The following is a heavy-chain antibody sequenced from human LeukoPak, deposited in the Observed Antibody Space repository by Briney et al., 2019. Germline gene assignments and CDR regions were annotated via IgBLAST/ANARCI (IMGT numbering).Heavy chain of an antibody. CDR1: GFTFSSYA. CDR2: ISGSGGGT. J-gene: IGHJ4*02. V-gene: IGHV3-23*01. CDR3: AKAGPGYTFLLVIDY. D-gene: IGHD2-2*02. Sequence: GGSLRLSCAASGFTFSSYAMSWVRQAPGKGLEWVSAISGSGGGTYYADSVKGRFTISRDNSKNTLYLQMNSLRAEDTAVYYCAKAGPGYTFLLVIDYWGQGTLVTVSS.